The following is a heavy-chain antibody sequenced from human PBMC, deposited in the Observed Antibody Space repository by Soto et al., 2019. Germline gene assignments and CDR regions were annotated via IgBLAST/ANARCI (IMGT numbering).Heavy chain of an antibody. D-gene: IGHD5-18*01. CDR2: INHSGST. CDR3: GRGRRGYSYGPELHWFDP. CDR1: GGSFSGYY. Sequence: SETLSLTCAVYGGSFSGYYWSWIRQPPGRGLEWIGEINHSGSTNYNPSLKSRVTISVDTSKNQCSLKLSSVTAADTAVYYCGRGRRGYSYGPELHWFDPWGQGTLVTVSS. J-gene: IGHJ5*02. V-gene: IGHV4-34*01.